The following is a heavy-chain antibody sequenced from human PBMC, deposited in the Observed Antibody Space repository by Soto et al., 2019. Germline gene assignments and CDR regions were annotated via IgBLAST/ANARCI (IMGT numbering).Heavy chain of an antibody. D-gene: IGHD3-10*01. J-gene: IGHJ4*02. CDR1: GFTFSSYS. CDR2: ISSSSSTI. Sequence: EVQLVESGGGLVQPGGSLRLSCAASGFTFSSYSMNWVRQAPGKGLEWVSYISSSSSTIYYADSVKGRFTISRDNAKNLLYLQMNSLRAEDTAVYYCARATMVRGAEFDYWGRGPLVTVSS. V-gene: IGHV3-48*01. CDR3: ARATMVRGAEFDY.